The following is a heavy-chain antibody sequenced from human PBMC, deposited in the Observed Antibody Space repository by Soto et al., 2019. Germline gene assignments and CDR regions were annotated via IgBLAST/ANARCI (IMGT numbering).Heavy chain of an antibody. J-gene: IGHJ4*02. CDR3: AKDSGSSGLFDY. D-gene: IGHD5-12*01. CDR1: GFTFSNYA. Sequence: EVQLLESGGGLVQPGGSLRLSCAVSGFTFSNYAMSWVRQAPGKGLEWVSVISGSGGSSFYADSVKGRFTISRDNSKKTLHLQMNSLRAEDTAVYYCAKDSGSSGLFDYWGQGTLVAVSS. CDR2: ISGSGGSS. V-gene: IGHV3-23*01.